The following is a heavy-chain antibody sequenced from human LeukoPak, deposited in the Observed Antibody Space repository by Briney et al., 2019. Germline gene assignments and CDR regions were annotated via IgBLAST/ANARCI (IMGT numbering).Heavy chain of an antibody. V-gene: IGHV3-43*02. CDR1: GFTFDGYA. D-gene: IGHD3-10*01. CDR3: AKDMWRFGELDYDY. CDR2: ISGDGGST. Sequence: PGGSLRLFCAASGFTFDGYAMQWVRRAPGKGLEWVSPISGDGGSTYYADSVKGRFTISRDNSKDSLYLQMNSLRTEDTALYYCAKDMWRFGELDYDYWGQGTLVTVSS. J-gene: IGHJ4*02.